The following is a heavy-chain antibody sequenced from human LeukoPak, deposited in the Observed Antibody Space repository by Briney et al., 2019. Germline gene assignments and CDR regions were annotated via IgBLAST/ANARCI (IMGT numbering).Heavy chain of an antibody. CDR1: GYTSTGYY. D-gene: IGHD6-19*01. V-gene: IGHV1-2*02. Sequence: ASVKVSCKASGYTSTGYYMHWVRQAPGQGLEWMGWINPNSGGTNYAQKFQGRVTMTRDTSISTAYMELSRLRSDDTAVYYCARDQGQWLVENAFDIWGQGTMVTVSS. CDR2: INPNSGGT. J-gene: IGHJ3*02. CDR3: ARDQGQWLVENAFDI.